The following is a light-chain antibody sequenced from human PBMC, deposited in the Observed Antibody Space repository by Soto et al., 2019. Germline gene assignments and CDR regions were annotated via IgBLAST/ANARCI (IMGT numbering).Light chain of an antibody. CDR3: QQRSSWPLT. Sequence: EIVLTQSPATLSLSPGERATLSCRASQSVGNYLVWYQLKPGQAPSLLIYDASNRATDIPPRFSGSGSGTDFTLTISSLEPEDFAVYYCQQRSSWPLTFGGGTKVEIK. J-gene: IGKJ4*01. CDR2: DAS. CDR1: QSVGNY. V-gene: IGKV3-11*01.